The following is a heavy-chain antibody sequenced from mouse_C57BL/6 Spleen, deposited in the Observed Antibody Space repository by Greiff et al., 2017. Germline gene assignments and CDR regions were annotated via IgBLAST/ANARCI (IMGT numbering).Heavy chain of an antibody. Sequence: EVKLMESGGGLVQPGGSLKLSCAASGFTFSDYGMAWVRQAPRKGPEWVAFISNLAYSIYYADTVTGRFTISRENAKNTLYLEMSSLRSEDTAMYYCARHEEGYFDYWGQGTTLTVSS. J-gene: IGHJ2*01. CDR2: ISNLAYSI. CDR1: GFTFSDYG. CDR3: ARHEEGYFDY. V-gene: IGHV5-15*01.